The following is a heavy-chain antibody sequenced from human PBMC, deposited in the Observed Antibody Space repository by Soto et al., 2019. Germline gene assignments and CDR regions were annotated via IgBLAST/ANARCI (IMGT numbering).Heavy chain of an antibody. CDR2: IVVGSGNT. CDR3: EANPVTTAKPS. Sequence: ASVKVSCKASGFTFTSSAMQWVRQARGQRLEWIGWIVVGSGNTNYAQKFQERVTITRDMSTSTAYMELSSLRSEDTAVNYGEANPVTTAKPSGGKGTLVTVS. V-gene: IGHV1-58*02. J-gene: IGHJ4*02. CDR1: GFTFTSSA. D-gene: IGHD4-17*01.